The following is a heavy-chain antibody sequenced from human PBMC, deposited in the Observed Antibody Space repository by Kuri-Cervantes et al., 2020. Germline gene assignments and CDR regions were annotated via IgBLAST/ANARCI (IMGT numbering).Heavy chain of an antibody. J-gene: IGHJ6*03. CDR1: GGTFSSYA. V-gene: IGHV1-69*06. Sequence: SVKVSCKASGGTFSSYAINWVRQAPGQGLEWMGGIIPIFGTPNYAQKFQGRVTITADKSTSTAYMELSSLRSEDTAVYYCARTSYSNFYYYYYMDVWGKGTTVTVSS. CDR2: IIPIFGTP. D-gene: IGHD4-11*01. CDR3: ARTSYSNFYYYYYMDV.